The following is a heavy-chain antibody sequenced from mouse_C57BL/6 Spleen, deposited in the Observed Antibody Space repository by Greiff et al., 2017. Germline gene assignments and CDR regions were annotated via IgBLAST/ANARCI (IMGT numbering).Heavy chain of an antibody. CDR3: ARGPSN. CDR1: GYTFTSYW. V-gene: IGHV1-69*01. Sequence: QVQLQQPGAELVMPGASVKLSCKASGYTFTSYWMHWVKQRPGQGLEWIGEIDPSDSYTNFNQKFKGKSTLTVDKSSSTAFMQLSSLTSEDSAVYYCARGPSNWGQGTLVTVSA. J-gene: IGHJ3*01. CDR2: IDPSDSYT.